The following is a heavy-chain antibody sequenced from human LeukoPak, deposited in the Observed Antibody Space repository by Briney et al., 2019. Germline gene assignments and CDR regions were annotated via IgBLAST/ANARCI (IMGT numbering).Heavy chain of an antibody. V-gene: IGHV3-20*04. CDR1: GFTFDDYG. D-gene: IGHD5-18*01. CDR3: ARTSKYSYGCSDY. Sequence: GGSLRLSCEASGFTFDDYGMGWVRQGPGKGLEWVSSISWNGGSTAYADSVKGRFTISRDNAKNSLYLQMNSLRVEDTALYYCARTSKYSYGCSDYWGQGTLVTVSS. CDR2: ISWNGGST. J-gene: IGHJ4*02.